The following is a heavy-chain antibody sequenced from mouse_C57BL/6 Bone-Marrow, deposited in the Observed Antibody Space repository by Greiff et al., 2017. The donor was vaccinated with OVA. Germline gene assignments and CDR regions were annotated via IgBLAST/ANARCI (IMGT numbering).Heavy chain of an antibody. CDR2: ISSGSSTI. Sequence: EVKVEESGGGLVKPGGSLKLSCAASGFTFSDYGMHWVRQAPEKGLEWVAYISSGSSTIYYADTVKGRFTISRDNAKNTLFLQMTSLRSEDTAMYYCARVLCYDGYYFDYWGQGTTLTVSS. D-gene: IGHD2-3*01. CDR1: GFTFSDYG. J-gene: IGHJ2*01. CDR3: ARVLCYDGYYFDY. V-gene: IGHV5-17*01.